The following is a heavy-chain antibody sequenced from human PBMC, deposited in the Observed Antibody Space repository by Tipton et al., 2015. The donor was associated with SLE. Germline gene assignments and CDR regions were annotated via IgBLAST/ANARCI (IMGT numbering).Heavy chain of an antibody. CDR2: IYYSGST. CDR1: GVSITSSNFY. J-gene: IGHJ4*02. Sequence: PSLTCTVSGVSITSSNFYWAWVRQPPGKGLEWIGSIYYSGSTYYNPSLKSRVTISLDTSKNQFSLKLSSVSAADTAVYYCARHDDSSGYSYWGQGTLVTVSS. V-gene: IGHV4-39*01. CDR3: ARHDDSSGYSY. D-gene: IGHD3-22*01.